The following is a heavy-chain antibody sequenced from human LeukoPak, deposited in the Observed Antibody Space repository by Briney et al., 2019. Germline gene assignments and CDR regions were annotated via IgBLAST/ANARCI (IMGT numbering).Heavy chain of an antibody. Sequence: SETLSLTCSVSGGSIISYYWSWIRQPPGKGLEWIGYLYYSGSTNSNPSLKSRVTMSVDTSKNQFSLKLRSVTAADTAVYYCARGGSGISHAFDIWGQGTMVTVSS. CDR3: ARGGSGISHAFDI. CDR1: GGSIISYY. V-gene: IGHV4-59*01. CDR2: LYYSGST. J-gene: IGHJ3*02. D-gene: IGHD3-10*01.